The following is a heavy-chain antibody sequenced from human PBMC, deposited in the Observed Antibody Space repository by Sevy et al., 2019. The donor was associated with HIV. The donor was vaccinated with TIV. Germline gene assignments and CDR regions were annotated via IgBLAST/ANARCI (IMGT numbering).Heavy chain of an antibody. D-gene: IGHD4-4*01. CDR2: IIPIFGTA. V-gene: IGHV1-69*13. J-gene: IGHJ3*02. CDR3: ARDGNSESDAFDI. Sequence: ASVKVSCKASGGTFSSYAISWVRQAPGQGLEWMGGIIPIFGTANYAQKFQGRVTITADESTSTAYMELSSLRSEDTAVYYCARDGNSESDAFDIWGQGTMVTVSS. CDR1: GGTFSSYA.